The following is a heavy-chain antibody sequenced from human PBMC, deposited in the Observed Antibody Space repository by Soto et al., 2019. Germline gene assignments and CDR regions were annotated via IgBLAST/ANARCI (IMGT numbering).Heavy chain of an antibody. CDR3: AKNPPYCTNGVCYMVVAATDY. CDR1: GFTFSSYA. D-gene: IGHD2-8*01. Sequence: PGGSLRLSCAASGFTFSSYAMSWVRQAPGKGLEWVSAISGSGGSTYYADSVKGRFTISRDNSKNTLYLQMNSLRAEDTAVYYCAKNPPYCTNGVCYMVVAATDYWGQGTLVTVSS. V-gene: IGHV3-23*01. J-gene: IGHJ4*02. CDR2: ISGSGGST.